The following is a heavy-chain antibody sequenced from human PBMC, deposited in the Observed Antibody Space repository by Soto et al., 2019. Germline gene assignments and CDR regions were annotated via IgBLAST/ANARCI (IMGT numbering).Heavy chain of an antibody. Sequence: SETLSLTCTVSGGSISSYYWSWIRQPPGKGLEWIGYIYYSGSTNYNPSLKSRVTISVDTSKNQFSLKLSSVTAADTAVYYCATADTAMQLDYWGQGTRVTVSS. V-gene: IGHV4-59*01. CDR2: IYYSGST. CDR3: ATADTAMQLDY. CDR1: GGSISSYY. J-gene: IGHJ4*02. D-gene: IGHD5-18*01.